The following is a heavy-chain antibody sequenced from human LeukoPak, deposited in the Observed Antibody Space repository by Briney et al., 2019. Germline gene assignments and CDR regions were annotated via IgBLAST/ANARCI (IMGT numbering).Heavy chain of an antibody. CDR2: VYHGGSS. CDR1: GYSISSGFY. D-gene: IGHD3-10*01. Sequence: SETLSLTCSVSGYSISSGFYWGWIRQPPGKGLEWIGNVYHGGSSYYNPSLKSRVTISVDTSKNQFSLNLYSVTAADTAVYYCAKAPGAWDAFDIWGQGTMVTVSS. V-gene: IGHV4-38-2*02. CDR3: AKAPGAWDAFDI. J-gene: IGHJ3*02.